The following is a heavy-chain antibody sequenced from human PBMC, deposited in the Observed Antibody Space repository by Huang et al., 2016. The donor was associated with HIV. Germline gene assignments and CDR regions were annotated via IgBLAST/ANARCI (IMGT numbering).Heavy chain of an antibody. D-gene: IGHD4-17*01. CDR1: GDSFSSPSHS. CDR2: MYYSGSI. V-gene: IGHV4-39*01. Sequence: QLQLQESGPRLVKPLETLSLTCSVSGDSFSSPSHSWAWIRQSPGKGLEWIGSMYYSGSIYYNPSLRGRVSISADTSKSQFSLRLNSVTAADTGVYYCARVDFSDYHYYFDSWGQGALVTVSS. J-gene: IGHJ4*02. CDR3: ARVDFSDYHYYFDS.